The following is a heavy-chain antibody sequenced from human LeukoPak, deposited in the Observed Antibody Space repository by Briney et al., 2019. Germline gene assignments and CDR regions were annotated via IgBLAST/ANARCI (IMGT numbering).Heavy chain of an antibody. V-gene: IGHV3-48*04. J-gene: IGHJ4*02. CDR1: GFTFSSYS. D-gene: IGHD3-22*01. CDR3: AKTKYYYDSSGYDY. Sequence: GGSLRLSCAASGFTFSSYSMNWVRQAPGKGLEWVSYISSSSSTIYYADSVKGRFTISRDNAKNSLYLQMNSLRAEDTAVYYCAKTKYYYDSSGYDYWGQGTLVTVSS. CDR2: ISSSSSTI.